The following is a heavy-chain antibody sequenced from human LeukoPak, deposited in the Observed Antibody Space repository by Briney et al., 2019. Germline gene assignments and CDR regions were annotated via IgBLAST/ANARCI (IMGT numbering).Heavy chain of an antibody. V-gene: IGHV3-21*01. CDR2: ISSSSSYI. CDR3: ATESGQFFEWFDY. J-gene: IGHJ4*02. CDR1: GFTFSSDG. D-gene: IGHD3-3*01. Sequence: GGSLSPSCAACGFTFSSDGMNWVRQAPGKGLEWVSSISSSSSYIYYADSVKGRFTISRDNAKNSLYLQMNSLRAEDTAVYYCATESGQFFEWFDYWGQGTLVTVSS.